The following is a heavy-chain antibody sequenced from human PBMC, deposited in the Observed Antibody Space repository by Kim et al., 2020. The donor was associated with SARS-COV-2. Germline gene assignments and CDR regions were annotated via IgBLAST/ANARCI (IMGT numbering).Heavy chain of an antibody. V-gene: IGHV3-23*01. CDR3: AKGYTTMAGGYYFDY. D-gene: IGHD5-18*01. J-gene: IGHJ4*02. Sequence: DSVKGRFTISRDSSKNTLFPQMNSLRAEDTAVYYCAKGYTTMAGGYYFDYWGQGTLVTVSS.